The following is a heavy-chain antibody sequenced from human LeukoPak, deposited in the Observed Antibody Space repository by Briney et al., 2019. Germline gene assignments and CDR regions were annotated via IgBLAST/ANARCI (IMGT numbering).Heavy chain of an antibody. CDR3: ARLLAYSSELDY. CDR2: IHHGGTT. D-gene: IGHD6-25*01. Sequence: SETLSLTCTVSGYSISSGYYWGWIRQPPGKGLEWIGSIHHGGTTYYNPSLKSPVTISVDTSKNQFSLKLSSVTAAGTAVYYCARLLAYSSELDYWGQGTLVTVSS. CDR1: GYSISSGYY. V-gene: IGHV4-38-2*02. J-gene: IGHJ4*02.